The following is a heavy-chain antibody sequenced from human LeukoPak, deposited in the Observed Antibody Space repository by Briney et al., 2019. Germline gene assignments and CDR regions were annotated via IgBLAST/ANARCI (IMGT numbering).Heavy chain of an antibody. CDR2: ISGSGTST. CDR1: GFTFSSYA. D-gene: IGHD3-10*02. Sequence: PGGSLRLSCATSGFTFSSYAISWVRQAPGKGLEWVSAISGSGTSTYYADSVKGRFTISRDNSKNTVYFEMNSLRAEDTAVYYCAKTSVRSYNVECSDYWGQGTLVTVSS. J-gene: IGHJ4*02. CDR3: AKTSVRSYNVECSDY. V-gene: IGHV3-23*01.